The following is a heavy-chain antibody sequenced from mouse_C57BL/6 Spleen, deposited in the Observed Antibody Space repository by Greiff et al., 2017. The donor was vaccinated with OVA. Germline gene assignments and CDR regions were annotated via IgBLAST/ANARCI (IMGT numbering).Heavy chain of an antibody. CDR1: GFTFSSYG. V-gene: IGHV5-6*01. CDR2: ISSGGSYT. Sequence: EVQLVESGGDLVKPGGSLKLSCAASGFTFSSYGMSWVRQTPDKRLEWVATISSGGSYTYYPDSVKGRFTISRDNAKNTLYLQMSSLKSEDTAMYYCVTTVVAPFGYWGQGTTLTVSS. D-gene: IGHD1-1*01. J-gene: IGHJ2*01. CDR3: VTTVVAPFGY.